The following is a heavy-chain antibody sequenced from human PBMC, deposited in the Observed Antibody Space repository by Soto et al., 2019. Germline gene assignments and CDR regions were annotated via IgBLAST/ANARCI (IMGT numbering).Heavy chain of an antibody. D-gene: IGHD2-15*01. Sequence: QVQLVQSGAEVKKPGSSVKVSCKASGGTFSSYTISWVRQAPGQGLEWMGRIIPILGIANHAQKFQGRVTITADKSTSTGYMELSSLRSEDTAVYYCASPWRGDCSGGSCYGWGQGTLVTVSS. V-gene: IGHV1-69*02. J-gene: IGHJ4*02. CDR3: ASPWRGDCSGGSCYG. CDR2: IIPILGIA. CDR1: GGTFSSYT.